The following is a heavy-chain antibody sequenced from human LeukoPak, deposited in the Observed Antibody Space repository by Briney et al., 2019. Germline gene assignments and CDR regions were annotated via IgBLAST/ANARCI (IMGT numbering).Heavy chain of an antibody. CDR1: GFTFSSYA. V-gene: IGHV3-30*04. Sequence: GGSLRLSCAASGFTFSSYAMHWVRQAPGKGLEWVAVISYDGSNKYYADSVKGRFTISRDNSKNTLYLQMNSLRAEDTAVYYCARRYGDYGVYGMDVWGQGTLVTVSS. D-gene: IGHD4-17*01. CDR3: ARRYGDYGVYGMDV. J-gene: IGHJ6*02. CDR2: ISYDGSNK.